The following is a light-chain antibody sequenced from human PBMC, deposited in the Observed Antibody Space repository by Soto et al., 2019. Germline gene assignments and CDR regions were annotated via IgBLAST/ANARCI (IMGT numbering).Light chain of an antibody. CDR1: SSDIGAYNY. CDR3: SAYRRWSTWE. Sequence: QSALTQPASVSGSPGQSITISCTGTSSDIGAYNYVSWYQQHPGKVPKLIIYEVTDRPSGVSDRFSGSKSGNTASLTISGLQAEDEAKYYCSAYRRWSTWEFGGGTKLTVL. V-gene: IGLV2-14*01. CDR2: EVT. J-gene: IGLJ3*02.